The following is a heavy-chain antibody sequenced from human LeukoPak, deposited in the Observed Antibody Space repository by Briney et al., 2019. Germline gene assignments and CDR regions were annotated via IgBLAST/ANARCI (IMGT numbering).Heavy chain of an antibody. J-gene: IGHJ3*02. CDR2: IYYSGST. V-gene: IGHV4-59*08. D-gene: IGHD3-10*01. CDR1: GGSISSYY. CDR3: AGPRMVRGVISGPDAFDI. Sequence: SETLSLTCTVSGGSISSYYWSWIRQPPGKGLEWIGYIYYSGSTNYNPSLKSRVTISVDTSKNQFSLKLSSVTAADTAVYYCAGPRMVRGVISGPDAFDIWGQGTMVTVSS.